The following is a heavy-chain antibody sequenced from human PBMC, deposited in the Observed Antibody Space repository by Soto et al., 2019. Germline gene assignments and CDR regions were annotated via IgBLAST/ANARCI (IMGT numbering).Heavy chain of an antibody. D-gene: IGHD3-16*01. Sequence: GGSLRLSCVTSGLPSSGFEMNWVRQAPGKGLEWVSYISASGDTVYYADSVKGRFTISRDNAKNTLYLEMNSLRAEDSAVYYWADLSVTDGVDVWGQRTTVTVSS. CDR3: ADLSVTDGVDV. CDR2: ISASGDTV. CDR1: GLPSSGFE. J-gene: IGHJ6*02. V-gene: IGHV3-48*03.